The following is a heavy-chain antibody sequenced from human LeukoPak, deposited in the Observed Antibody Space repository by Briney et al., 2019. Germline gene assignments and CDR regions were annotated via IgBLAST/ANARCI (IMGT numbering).Heavy chain of an antibody. J-gene: IGHJ5*02. CDR3: AKDLSRAVAADWFDP. CDR1: GFTFSNYD. CDR2: MSDSGGST. D-gene: IGHD6-19*01. Sequence: GGSLTLSCAASGFTFSNYDMSWVRQAPGKGLEGVSSMSDSGGSTYYADSVKGRFTISRDNSKNTLYLQMTNLRAADTAVYYCAKDLSRAVAADWFDPWDQGSLVTVSS. V-gene: IGHV3-23*01.